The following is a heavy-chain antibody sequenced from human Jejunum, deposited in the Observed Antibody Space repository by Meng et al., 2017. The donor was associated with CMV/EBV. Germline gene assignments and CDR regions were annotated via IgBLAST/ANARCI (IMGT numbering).Heavy chain of an antibody. J-gene: IGHJ6*02. CDR3: AKDIRYCSGGACTPGNYDYFYGMDV. V-gene: IGHV4-34*01. Sequence: IRQPPGKGLEWIGEINHSGNTNYNPSLKSRITISGDTSKNQFSLKLSSVTAADTAVYYCAKDIRYCSGGACTPGNYDYFYGMDVWGQGTTVTVSS. D-gene: IGHD2-15*01. CDR2: INHSGNT.